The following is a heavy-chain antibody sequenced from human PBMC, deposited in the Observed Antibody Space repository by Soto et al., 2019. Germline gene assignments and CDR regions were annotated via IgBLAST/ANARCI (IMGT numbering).Heavy chain of an antibody. D-gene: IGHD1-1*01. CDR2: IIPIFGTA. V-gene: IGHV1-69*01. Sequence: QVQLVQSGAEVKKPGSSVKVSCKASGGTFSSYAISWVRQAPGQGLEWMGGIIPIFGTANYAQKLQGRVTSTADESTSTAYMELSSLRSADTAVYYCYLKRRTTEYYFDYWGQGTLVTVSS. J-gene: IGHJ4*02. CDR3: YLKRRTTEYYFDY. CDR1: GGTFSSYA.